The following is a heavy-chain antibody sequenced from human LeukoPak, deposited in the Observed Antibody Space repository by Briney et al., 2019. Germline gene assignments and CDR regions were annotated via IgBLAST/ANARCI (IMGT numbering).Heavy chain of an antibody. Sequence: GRSLRLSCAASGFTFSSYAMHWVRQAPGKGLEWVAVIWYDGSNKYYAVSVKGRFTISRDNSKNTLYLQMNSLKAEDTAVYYCARYVTTVTYFDHWGQGTLVTVSS. J-gene: IGHJ4*02. CDR3: ARYVTTVTYFDH. D-gene: IGHD4-17*01. V-gene: IGHV3-33*08. CDR1: GFTFSSYA. CDR2: IWYDGSNK.